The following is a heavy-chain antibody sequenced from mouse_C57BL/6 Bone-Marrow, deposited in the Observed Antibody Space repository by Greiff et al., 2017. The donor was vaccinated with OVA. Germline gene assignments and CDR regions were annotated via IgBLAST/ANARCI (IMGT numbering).Heavy chain of an antibody. Sequence: VQGVESGPELVKPGASVKISCKASGYAFSSSWMNWVKQRPGKGLEWIGRIYPGDGDTNYNGKFKGKATLTADKSSSTAYMQLSSLTSEDSAVYFCAKDYVGFDYWGQGTTLTVSS. CDR2: IYPGDGDT. CDR1: GYAFSSSW. D-gene: IGHD2-4*01. J-gene: IGHJ2*01. V-gene: IGHV1-82*01. CDR3: AKDYVGFDY.